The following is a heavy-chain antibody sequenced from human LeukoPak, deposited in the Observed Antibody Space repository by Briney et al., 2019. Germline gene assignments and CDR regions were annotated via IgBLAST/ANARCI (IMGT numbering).Heavy chain of an antibody. D-gene: IGHD1/OR15-1a*01. CDR2: IYWDDDK. Sequence: ESGPTLVNPPQTLTLTCTFSGFPLNTDGMGVGWIRQPPGKALEWLALIYWDDDKHYSPSLKSRLSISKDTSKNQVVLIMTNMDPVDTATYYCAHRSRGLHNNSRLPWGQGILVTVSS. CDR3: AHRSRGLHNNSRLP. CDR1: GFPLNTDGMG. J-gene: IGHJ5*02. V-gene: IGHV2-5*02.